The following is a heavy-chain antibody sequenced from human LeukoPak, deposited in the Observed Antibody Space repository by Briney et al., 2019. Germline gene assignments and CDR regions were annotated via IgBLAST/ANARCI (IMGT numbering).Heavy chain of an antibody. V-gene: IGHV1-2*02. J-gene: IGHJ3*02. CDR2: IDPNSGGT. Sequence: ASVKVSCKASGYTFTGYYMPWVRQAPGQGLEWMGWIDPNSGGTNYAQKFQGRVTMTRATSISTAYMELSRLRSDDTAVYYCARLGAAAQYRDAFDIWGQGTMVTVSS. D-gene: IGHD6-13*01. CDR1: GYTFTGYY. CDR3: ARLGAAAQYRDAFDI.